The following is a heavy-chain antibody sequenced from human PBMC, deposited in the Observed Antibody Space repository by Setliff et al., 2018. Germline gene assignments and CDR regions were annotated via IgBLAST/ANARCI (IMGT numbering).Heavy chain of an antibody. CDR3: ARTDGTNLGYFDN. V-gene: IGHV3-7*03. D-gene: IGHD2-8*01. J-gene: IGHJ4*02. CDR1: GFIINNFW. CDR2: INQRESAK. Sequence: GGSLRLSCSASGFIINNFWMSWVRQAPGKGLEWVANINQRESAKLYVDSVKGRFTISRDNAENSLYLQMTSLRAEDTAVYYCARTDGTNLGYFDNWGQGTLVTVSS.